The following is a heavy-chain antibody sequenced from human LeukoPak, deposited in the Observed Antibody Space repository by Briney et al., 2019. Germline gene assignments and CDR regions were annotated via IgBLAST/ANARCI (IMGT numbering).Heavy chain of an antibody. CDR3: ARALYYYDSNGYYPGY. D-gene: IGHD3-22*01. CDR2: ISAYNGNT. V-gene: IGHV1-18*01. CDR1: GYTFTSYG. J-gene: IGHJ4*02. Sequence: ASVKVSCKASGYTFTSYGISWVRQAPGQGLEWMGWISAYNGNTNYAQKLQGRVTMTTDTSTSTAYMELRSLRSDDTAVYYCARALYYYDSNGYYPGYWGQGTLVTVSS.